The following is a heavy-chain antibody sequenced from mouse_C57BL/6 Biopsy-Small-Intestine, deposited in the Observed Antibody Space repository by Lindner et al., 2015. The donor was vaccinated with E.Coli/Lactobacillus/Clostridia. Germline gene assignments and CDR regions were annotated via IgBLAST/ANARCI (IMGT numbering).Heavy chain of an antibody. CDR1: GYTFASCG. CDR3: ARNWDFDY. Sequence: VQLQESGAEVAGPGASVKLSCKASGYTFASCGISWVKQRTGQGLEWIGEIYPRSGNAYYNEKFKGKATLTADKSSSTAYMELRNLTSEDSAVYFCARNWDFDYRGQGTTLTVSS. J-gene: IGHJ2*01. V-gene: IGHV1-81*01. D-gene: IGHD4-1*01. CDR2: IYPRSGNA.